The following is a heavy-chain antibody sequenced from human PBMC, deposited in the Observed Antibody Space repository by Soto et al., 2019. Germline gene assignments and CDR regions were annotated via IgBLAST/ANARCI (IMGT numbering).Heavy chain of an antibody. Sequence: TLSLTCTVSGGSISRGGYYWSWIRQHPGKGLEWIGYIYYSGSTYYNPSLKSRVTISVDTSKNQFSLKLSSVTAADTAVYYCARDRRRGYSSGWYSGNLNYYYGMDVWGQGTTVTVSS. V-gene: IGHV4-31*03. CDR2: IYYSGST. CDR1: GGSISRGGYY. J-gene: IGHJ6*02. D-gene: IGHD6-19*01. CDR3: ARDRRRGYSSGWYSGNLNYYYGMDV.